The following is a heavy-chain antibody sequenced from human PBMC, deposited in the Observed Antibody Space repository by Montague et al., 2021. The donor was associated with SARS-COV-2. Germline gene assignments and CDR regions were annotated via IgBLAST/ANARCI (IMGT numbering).Heavy chain of an antibody. V-gene: IGHV6-1*01. CDR1: GDSVSNNRAA. CDR2: TYYTSKWYN. CDR3: AREVDNYFGY. Sequence: CAISGDSVSNNRAAWNWVRQSPSRDLERLGRTYYTSKWYNDYALFVKSRITINPDTSKNQVSLRLNSATPEDTAIYFCAREVDNYFGYWGQGTLVTVSS. J-gene: IGHJ4*02. D-gene: IGHD3-9*01.